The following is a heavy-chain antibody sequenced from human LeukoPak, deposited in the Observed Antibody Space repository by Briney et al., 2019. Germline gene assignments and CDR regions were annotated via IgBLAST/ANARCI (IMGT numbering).Heavy chain of an antibody. Sequence: ASAKVSCKASGYTFTSYGISWVRQAPGQGLEWMGWISAYNGNTNYAQKLQGRVTMTTDTSTSTAYMELRSLRAEDTAVYYCARDDRGRLDYWGQGTLVTVSS. CDR2: ISAYNGNT. CDR1: GYTFTSYG. CDR3: ARDDRGRLDY. J-gene: IGHJ4*02. D-gene: IGHD1-26*01. V-gene: IGHV1-18*01.